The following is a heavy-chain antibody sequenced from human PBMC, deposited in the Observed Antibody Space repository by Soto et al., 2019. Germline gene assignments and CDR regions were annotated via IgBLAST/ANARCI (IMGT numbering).Heavy chain of an antibody. J-gene: IGHJ5*02. V-gene: IGHV1-69*04. CDR1: GGTFSSYS. CDR3: ARGGPVVVPGSVDRHNWFDP. Sequence: SVKVSCKASGGTFSSYSFSWVRQAPGQGLEWMGRVVPILGMTNYAQKFQGRVTITADKSTSTVYMEMRSLRSDDTAVYYCARGGPVVVPGSVDRHNWFDPQGQHTLVTVSS. D-gene: IGHD2-2*01. CDR2: VVPILGMT.